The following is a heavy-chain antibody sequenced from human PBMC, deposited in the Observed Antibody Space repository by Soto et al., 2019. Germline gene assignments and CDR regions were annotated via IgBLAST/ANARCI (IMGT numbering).Heavy chain of an antibody. Sequence: EVQLVESGGGLVQPGGSLRLSCAASGFTVSSNYMSWVRQAPGKGLEWVSVIYSGGGTYYADSVKGRFTISRLNSENTLYLQMNSLRAEGTAVYYCARDRYNSGWYFSDFWGQGTLVTVSS. CDR1: GFTVSSNY. D-gene: IGHD6-19*01. V-gene: IGHV3-53*04. CDR3: ARDRYNSGWYFSDF. J-gene: IGHJ4*02. CDR2: IYSGGGT.